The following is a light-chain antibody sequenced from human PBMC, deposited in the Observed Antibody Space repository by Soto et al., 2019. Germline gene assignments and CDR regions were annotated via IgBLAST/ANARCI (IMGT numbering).Light chain of an antibody. Sequence: EIVLTQSPAILSLSPGERATLSCRAHQSISSSLAWYQQRPGQAPRLLIYDSSNRATGIPPRFSGSGSATDFTLTISSLEPEDFAVYYCQQRSNWPLTFGRGTKVEIK. V-gene: IGKV3-11*01. CDR3: QQRSNWPLT. CDR2: DSS. J-gene: IGKJ4*01. CDR1: QSISSS.